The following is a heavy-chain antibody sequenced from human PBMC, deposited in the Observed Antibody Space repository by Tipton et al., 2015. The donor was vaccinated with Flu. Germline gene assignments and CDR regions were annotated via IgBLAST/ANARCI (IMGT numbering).Heavy chain of an antibody. V-gene: IGHV5-51*03. CDR1: GSTFTNFW. D-gene: IGHD3-22*01. CDR3: AREDYCDVTGQSPSQRYDG. Sequence: QLVQSGPEVKKPGDSLKISCKVTGSTFTNFWIGWVRQMPGKGLEWMGIIYLSDSDVRYSPSFQGQVTISADKSTRTAFLHWSSLKASDTAIYYCAREDYCDVTGQSPSQRYDGWGQGGMVT. CDR2: IYLSDSDV. J-gene: IGHJ3*01.